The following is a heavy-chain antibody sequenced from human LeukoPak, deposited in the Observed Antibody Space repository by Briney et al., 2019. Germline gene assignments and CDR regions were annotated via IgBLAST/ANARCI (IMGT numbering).Heavy chain of an antibody. J-gene: IGHJ4*02. CDR2: ISGSGGST. Sequence: GGSLRLSCTASGFNFSSYAMTWVRQAPGKGLDWVSAISGSGGSTYYADSVKGRFTISRDNAKNSLYLQMNSLRAEDTAVYYCARDSSAIPRDYWGQGTLVTVSS. CDR1: GFNFSSYA. V-gene: IGHV3-23*01. D-gene: IGHD6-6*01. CDR3: ARDSSAIPRDY.